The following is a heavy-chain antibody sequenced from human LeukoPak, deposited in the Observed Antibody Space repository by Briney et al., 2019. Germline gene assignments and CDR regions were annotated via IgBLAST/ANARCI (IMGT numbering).Heavy chain of an antibody. J-gene: IGHJ1*01. CDR1: GGYISRYY. D-gene: IGHD3-10*01. Sequence: MASETLSLTCTVSGGYISRYYWSWIRQPPGKGLEWIGNIYYSGSTSYNPSLKSRVTISVDTSKNQFSLKVTSVTAADTAVYYCARDYYDSGSSALWGQGTLVTVSS. CDR2: IYYSGST. CDR3: ARDYYDSGSSAL. V-gene: IGHV4-59*01.